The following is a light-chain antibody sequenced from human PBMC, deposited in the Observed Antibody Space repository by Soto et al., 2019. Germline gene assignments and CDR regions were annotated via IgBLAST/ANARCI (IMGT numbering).Light chain of an antibody. Sequence: DIVMTQTPLSSPVTLGQAASISCRSSQSLVHNDGNTYLSWFQQRPGQPPRLLIYKVSDRCSGVPDRFSGSGAGTDFTLTIRRLGAGDVGVYYCMQARQSPWTFGQGNKVEIK. CDR3: MQARQSPWT. CDR1: QSLVHNDGNTY. CDR2: KVS. V-gene: IGKV2-24*01. J-gene: IGKJ1*01.